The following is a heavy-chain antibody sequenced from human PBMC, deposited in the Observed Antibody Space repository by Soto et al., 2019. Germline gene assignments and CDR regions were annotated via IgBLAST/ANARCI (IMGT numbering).Heavy chain of an antibody. J-gene: IGHJ6*02. CDR2: ISAYNGNT. Sequence: QVQLVQSGAEVKKPGASVKVSCKASGYTFTSYGISWVRQAPGQGLEWMGWISAYNGNTNYAQKLQGRVTMTTDTSTSTAYMELRSLSSDDTAVYYCARVHCSGGSCYSKSLYYYYYGMDVWGQGTTVTVSS. D-gene: IGHD2-15*01. CDR3: ARVHCSGGSCYSKSLYYYYYGMDV. CDR1: GYTFTSYG. V-gene: IGHV1-18*01.